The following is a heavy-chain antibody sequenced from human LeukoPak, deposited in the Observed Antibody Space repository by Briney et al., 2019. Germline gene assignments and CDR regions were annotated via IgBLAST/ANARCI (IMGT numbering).Heavy chain of an antibody. CDR1: GGSISSGGYY. V-gene: IGHV4-31*03. J-gene: IGHJ6*02. CDR2: IYYSGST. Sequence: SETLSLTCTVSGGSISSGGYYWSWIRQHPGKGLEWIGYIYYSGSTYYNPSLKSRVTISVDTTKNQFSLKLSSVTAADTAVYYCARDLPIYGMDVWGQGTTVTVSS. CDR3: ARDLPIYGMDV.